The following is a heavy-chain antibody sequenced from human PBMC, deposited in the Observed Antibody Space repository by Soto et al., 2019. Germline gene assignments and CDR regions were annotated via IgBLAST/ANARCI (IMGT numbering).Heavy chain of an antibody. V-gene: IGHV1-69*01. CDR3: ARSLGWEPRGFFDY. Sequence: QVQLVQSGAEVKKPGSSVKVSCKASGGTFSSYAISWVRQAPGQGLAWMGGIIPIFGTANYAQNFQGRVTITADESTSTGYMELSSLRSEDTAVYYCARSLGWEPRGFFDYWGQGTLVTVSS. CDR1: GGTFSSYA. J-gene: IGHJ4*02. CDR2: IIPIFGTA. D-gene: IGHD1-26*01.